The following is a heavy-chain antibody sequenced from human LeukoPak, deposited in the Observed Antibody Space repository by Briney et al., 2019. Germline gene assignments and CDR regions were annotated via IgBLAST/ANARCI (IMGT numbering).Heavy chain of an antibody. V-gene: IGHV1-2*02. CDR2: INPNSGGT. CDR1: GYTFTGHY. CDR3: ARVPVATIGWPVDY. D-gene: IGHD5-12*01. Sequence: ASVKVSCKASGYTFTGHYMHGVRQAPGQGLEGMGWINPNSGGTNYAQKFQGRVTMTRVMSISTAYMELSRLRSDDTAVYYCARVPVATIGWPVDYWGQGTLVTVSS. J-gene: IGHJ4*02.